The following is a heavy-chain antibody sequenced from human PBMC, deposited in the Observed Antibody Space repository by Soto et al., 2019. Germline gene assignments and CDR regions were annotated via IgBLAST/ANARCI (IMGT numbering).Heavy chain of an antibody. D-gene: IGHD6-6*01. V-gene: IGHV4-39*01. J-gene: IGHJ4*02. CDR1: GCSISSSNYY. CDR2: IDYSGST. CDR3: ARHPIAASL. Sequence: PSETLSLTCAVSGCSISSSNYYWVCIRQPPGKGLEWIGNIDYSGSTNYTPSLQSRVSISVDTSKNQVSLKLNSVTAADTAVYFCARHPIAASLWGPGTLVTVSS.